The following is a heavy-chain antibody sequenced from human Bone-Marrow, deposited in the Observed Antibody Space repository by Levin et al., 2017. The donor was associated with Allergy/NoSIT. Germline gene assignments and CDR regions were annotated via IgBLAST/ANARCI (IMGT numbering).Heavy chain of an antibody. D-gene: IGHD2-15*01. CDR2: INPSGGSP. Sequence: GESLKISCKASGYTFTSYYMHWVRQAPGQGLEWMGIINPSGGSPTYAQKFQGRVTMTRDTSTSTVYMELSSLRSEDTAVYYCAREFVVVVVATAPPRDFDAFDIWGQGTMVTVSS. CDR3: AREFVVVVVATAPPRDFDAFDI. J-gene: IGHJ3*02. V-gene: IGHV1-46*01. CDR1: GYTFTSYY.